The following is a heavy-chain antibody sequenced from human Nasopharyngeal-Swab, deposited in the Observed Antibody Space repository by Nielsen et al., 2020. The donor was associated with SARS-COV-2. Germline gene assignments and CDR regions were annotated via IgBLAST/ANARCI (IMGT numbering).Heavy chain of an antibody. D-gene: IGHD6-6*01. J-gene: IGHJ4*02. CDR2: IDPSDSYT. CDR3: ARRGFEYNSSPEWDY. Sequence: GESLKISCKGSGYSFISYWISWVRQMPGKGLEWMGRIDPSDSYTNYSPSFQGHVTISADKSISTAYLQWSSLKASDTAMYYCARRGFEYNSSPEWDYWGQGTLVTVSS. CDR1: GYSFISYW. V-gene: IGHV5-10-1*01.